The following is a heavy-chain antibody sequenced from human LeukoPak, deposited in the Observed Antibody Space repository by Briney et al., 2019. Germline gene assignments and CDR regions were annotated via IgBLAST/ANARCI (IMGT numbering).Heavy chain of an antibody. CDR1: GFTFSSYW. V-gene: IGHV3-48*01. D-gene: IGHD3-3*01. CDR3: ARDSLIFGVVTTFDY. J-gene: IGHJ4*02. CDR2: ISTTGTI. Sequence: GGSLRLSCAASGFTFSSYWMSWVRQAPGKGLEWFSYISTTGTIYYAESVKGRFSISRDNAKNSLYLQMNSLRPEDTAVYYCARDSLIFGVVTTFDYWGQGTLVTVSS.